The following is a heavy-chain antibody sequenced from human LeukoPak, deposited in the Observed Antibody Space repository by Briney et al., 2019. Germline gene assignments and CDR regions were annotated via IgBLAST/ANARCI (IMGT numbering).Heavy chain of an antibody. J-gene: IGHJ6*02. CDR3: AKDIRIQLSGYYSGMDV. V-gene: IGHV3-23*01. CDR2: ISGSGTGT. CDR1: GFTFNNYA. D-gene: IGHD5-18*01. Sequence: GGSLRLSCAASGFTFNNYAMSWVRQAPGKGLEWVSSISGSGTGTYYADSVQGRFTISRDNSKNTLYLQMNTLRAEDTAVYFCAKDIRIQLSGYYSGMDVWGQGTTVIVSS.